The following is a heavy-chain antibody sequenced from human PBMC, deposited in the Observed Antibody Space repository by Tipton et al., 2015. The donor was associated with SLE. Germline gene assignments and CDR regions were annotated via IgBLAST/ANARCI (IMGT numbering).Heavy chain of an antibody. Sequence: TLSLTCTVSGGSVSSGSYYWSWIRQPPGKGLEWIGYIYYSGSTNYNPSLKSRVTISVDTSKNQFSLKLSSVTAADTAVYYCARDWAAAAHFDYWGQGTLVTVSS. V-gene: IGHV4-61*01. D-gene: IGHD6-13*01. CDR2: IYYSGST. J-gene: IGHJ4*02. CDR3: ARDWAAAAHFDY. CDR1: GGSVSSGSYY.